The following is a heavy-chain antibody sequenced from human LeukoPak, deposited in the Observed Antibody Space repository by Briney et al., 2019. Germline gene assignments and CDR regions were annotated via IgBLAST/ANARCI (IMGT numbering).Heavy chain of an antibody. D-gene: IGHD2-15*01. CDR1: GFTFSSYS. V-gene: IGHV3-48*01. J-gene: IGHJ4*02. CDR2: ISSSSSTI. CDR3: ATVPGGGYSDY. Sequence: GGSLRLSCAASGFTFSSYSMNWVRQAPGKGLEWVSYISSSSSTIYYADSVKGRFTISRDNAKNSLYLQMNSLRAEDTAVYYCATVPGGGYSDYWGQGTLVTVSS.